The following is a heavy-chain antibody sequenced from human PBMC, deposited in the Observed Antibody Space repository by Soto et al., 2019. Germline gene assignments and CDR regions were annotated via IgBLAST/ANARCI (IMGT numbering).Heavy chain of an antibody. CDR2: IKKTSEDGAT. D-gene: IGHD2-8*01. CDR3: VSWVSAHFDY. V-gene: IGHV3-15*01. CDR1: GFTFVNAW. Sequence: PGGSLRLSCAASGFTFVNAWMSWVRQAPGKGLEWVGRIKKTSEDGATEYAAPVKGRFTISRDDSQNTLDLQMNSLRAEDTAIYDCVSWVSAHFDYWGRGTLVTVSS. J-gene: IGHJ4*02.